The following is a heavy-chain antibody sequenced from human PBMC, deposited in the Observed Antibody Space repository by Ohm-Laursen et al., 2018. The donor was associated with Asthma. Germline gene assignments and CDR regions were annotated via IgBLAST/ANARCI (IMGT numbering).Heavy chain of an antibody. CDR1: GYTFTRFA. D-gene: IGHD3-16*01. J-gene: IGHJ4*02. V-gene: IGHV7-4-1*02. Sequence: SSVKVSCKVSGYTFTRFAVNWVRQAPGQGLEWLGWINTNTGNPTFAQGLTGRFVLSLDTSVSTAYLQISSLKAEDTAVYYCARGITFSDYWGQGTLVTVSS. CDR3: ARGITFSDY. CDR2: INTNTGNP.